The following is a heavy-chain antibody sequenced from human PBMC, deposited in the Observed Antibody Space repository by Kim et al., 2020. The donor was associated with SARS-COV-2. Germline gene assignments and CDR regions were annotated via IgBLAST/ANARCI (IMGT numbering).Heavy chain of an antibody. CDR1: GFTFSSYA. CDR2: ISGSGSST. Sequence: GGSLRLSCAASGFTFSSYAMSWVRQAPGKGLEWVSAISGSGSSTYYADSVKGRFTISRDNSKNTLYLQMNSLRAEDTAVYYCVLVPAAISYYYYYYMDVWGRETTVTVSS. V-gene: IGHV3-23*01. CDR3: VLVPAAISYYYYYYMDV. J-gene: IGHJ6*03. D-gene: IGHD2-2*01.